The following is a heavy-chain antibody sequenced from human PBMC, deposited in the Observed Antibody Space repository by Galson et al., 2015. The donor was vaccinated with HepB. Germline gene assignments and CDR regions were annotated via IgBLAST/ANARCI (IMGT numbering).Heavy chain of an antibody. D-gene: IGHD3-10*01. Sequence: VKVSCKASGYKFISYYMHWVRQAPGQGLEWMGLINPSGGSTDYAPKFQGRVTLTRDTSTSTVFMELSSLRSDDTAVYFCARGVLLWDGPDYWGQGTVVTVSS. J-gene: IGHJ4*02. CDR2: INPSGGST. CDR1: GYKFISYY. CDR3: ARGVLLWDGPDY. V-gene: IGHV1-46*01.